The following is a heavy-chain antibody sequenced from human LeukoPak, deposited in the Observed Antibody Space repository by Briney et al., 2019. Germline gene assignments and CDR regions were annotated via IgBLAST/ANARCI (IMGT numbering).Heavy chain of an antibody. J-gene: IGHJ4*02. CDR2: INHSGST. Sequence: PSETLSLTCAVYGGSFSGYYWSWIRQPPGKGLEWIGEINHSGSTNYNPSLKSRVTISVDTSKNQFSLKLSSVTAADTAVYYCARHLVRGVIISYHYYFDYWGQGTLVTVSS. CDR3: ARHLVRGVIISYHYYFDY. CDR1: GGSFSGYY. V-gene: IGHV4-34*01. D-gene: IGHD3-10*01.